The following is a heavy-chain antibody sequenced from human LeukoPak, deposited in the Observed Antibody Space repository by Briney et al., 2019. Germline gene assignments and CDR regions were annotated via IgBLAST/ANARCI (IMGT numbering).Heavy chain of an antibody. J-gene: IGHJ4*02. CDR1: GGTFSSYA. CDR3: ARMGVAVAGTGVDY. Sequence: ASVKVSCKASGGTFSSYAISWVRQAPGQGLEWMGRIIPILGIANYAQKFQGRVTITADKSTSTAYMELSSLRSEDTAVYYCARMGVAVAGTGVDYWGQGTLVTVSS. CDR2: IIPILGIA. D-gene: IGHD6-19*01. V-gene: IGHV1-69*04.